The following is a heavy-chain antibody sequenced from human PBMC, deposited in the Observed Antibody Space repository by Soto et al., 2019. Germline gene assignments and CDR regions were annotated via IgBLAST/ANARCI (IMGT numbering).Heavy chain of an antibody. D-gene: IGHD5-18*01. CDR3: ARHRYSYGVYYFDY. CDR2: IYYSGST. J-gene: IGHJ4*02. Sequence: PSLTMSLTCIVADGSISNYYWSWIRQPPGKGLEWIGYIYYSGSTNYNPSLTSRVTISVDTSKNQFSLKLSSVTAADTAVYYCARHRYSYGVYYFDYWGQGTLVTVSS. V-gene: IGHV4-59*08. CDR1: DGSISNYY.